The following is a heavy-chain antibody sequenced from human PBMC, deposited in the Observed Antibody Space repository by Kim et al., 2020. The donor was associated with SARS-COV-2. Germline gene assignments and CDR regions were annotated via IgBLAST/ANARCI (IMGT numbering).Heavy chain of an antibody. CDR1: DGSRSDYY. V-gene: IGHV4-34*01. Sequence: SETLSLTCAVYDGSRSDYYWSWIRQPPGKGLEWIGEINHRGSTNYNTSLNSRVTISLDTPKNQFSLILRSVTAADTAVYYCARGLIGSGVSSYDYGLDVWGLGTAVTVS. CDR2: INHRGST. D-gene: IGHD3-10*01. CDR3: ARGLIGSGVSSYDYGLDV. J-gene: IGHJ6*02.